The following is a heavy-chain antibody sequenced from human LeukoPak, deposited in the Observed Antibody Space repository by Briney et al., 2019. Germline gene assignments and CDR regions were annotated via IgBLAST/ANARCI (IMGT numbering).Heavy chain of an antibody. Sequence: PGGSLRLSCAASGFTFSSYTMNWVRQAPGKGLEWVPSISSDSNYIYYADSVKGRFTISRDNAWNSLYLQMNSLRAEDTAVYYCARKENILTGYYDHWGQGTLVTVS. CDR1: GFTFSSYT. D-gene: IGHD3-9*01. CDR2: ISSDSNYI. CDR3: ARKENILTGYYDH. V-gene: IGHV3-21*01. J-gene: IGHJ5*02.